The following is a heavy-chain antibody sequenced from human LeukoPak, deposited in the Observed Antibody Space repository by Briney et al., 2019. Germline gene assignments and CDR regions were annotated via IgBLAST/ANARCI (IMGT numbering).Heavy chain of an antibody. Sequence: GGYLRFYCAASGFTFSSSWMSWIRQAPGKGLEWVANINQDGGEKYYVDSVKGRFTISRDNAKNSLYLQMNSLRAEDTAVYFCANGDNCDYWGQGTLVTVSS. CDR1: GFTFSSSW. D-gene: IGHD3-10*01. CDR3: ANGDNCDY. J-gene: IGHJ4*02. CDR2: INQDGGEK. V-gene: IGHV3-7*03.